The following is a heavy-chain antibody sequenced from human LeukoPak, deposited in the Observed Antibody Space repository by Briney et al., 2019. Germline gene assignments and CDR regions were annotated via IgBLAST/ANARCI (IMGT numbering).Heavy chain of an antibody. D-gene: IGHD2-8*01. CDR1: GGSISSSSYY. V-gene: IGHV4-39*01. J-gene: IGHJ5*02. CDR3: ARLVGYCTNGVCPFDP. Sequence: NPSETLSLTCTVSGGSISSSSYYWGWIRQPPGKGLEWIGSIYYSGSTYYNPSLKSRVTISVDTSKNQFSLKLSSVTAADTAVYYCARLVGYCTNGVCPFDPWGQGTLVTVSS. CDR2: IYYSGST.